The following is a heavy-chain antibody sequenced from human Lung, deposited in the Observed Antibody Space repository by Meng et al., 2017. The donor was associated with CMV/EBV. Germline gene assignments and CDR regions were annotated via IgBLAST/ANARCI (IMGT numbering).Heavy chain of an antibody. D-gene: IGHD5-24*01. CDR1: GDAFSKYA. CDR2: FIPRVNIA. V-gene: IGHV1-69*10. CDR3: ARGRDGYNMNYFHY. Sequence: GGSLRLXCKASGDAFSKYAISWVREAPGQGLEWLGGFIPRVNIANYAQKFQGRVTITADSSTSTGYMELRSLTSDDTAVYYCARGRDGYNMNYFHYWGQGXVVTVSS. J-gene: IGHJ4*02.